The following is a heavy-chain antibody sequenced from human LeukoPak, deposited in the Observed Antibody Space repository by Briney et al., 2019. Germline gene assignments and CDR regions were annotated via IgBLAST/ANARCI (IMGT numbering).Heavy chain of an antibody. V-gene: IGHV4-38-2*01. CDR2: ISRSGST. Sequence: SETLSLTCAVSDYSISSGYHWGWIRQPPEKGLEWIESISRSGSTYYSPSLKGRVTMSVDSSKNEFSLNLSSVTAADTAVYYCARGYIGNSGRYYYYMDVWGKGTTVTVSS. CDR3: ARGYIGNSGRYYYYMDV. D-gene: IGHD1-26*01. CDR1: DYSISSGYH. J-gene: IGHJ6*03.